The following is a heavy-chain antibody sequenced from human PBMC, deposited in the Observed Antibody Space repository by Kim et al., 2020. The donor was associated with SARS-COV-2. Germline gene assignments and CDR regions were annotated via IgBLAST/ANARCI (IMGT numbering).Heavy chain of an antibody. CDR3: AGITATAPFGVDV. J-gene: IGHJ6*02. Sequence: YYVEAVKGRFTTSRDNAKNSLDLQMNSLGAEDTAVYYCAGITATAPFGVDVWGQGTTVTVSS. V-gene: IGHV3-21*01. D-gene: IGHD6-13*01.